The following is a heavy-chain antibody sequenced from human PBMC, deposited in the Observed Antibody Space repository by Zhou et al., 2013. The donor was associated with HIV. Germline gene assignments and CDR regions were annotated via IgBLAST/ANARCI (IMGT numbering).Heavy chain of an antibody. CDR2: IIPFFRTP. CDR1: GYTFTSYG. J-gene: IGHJ4*02. Sequence: QVQLVQSGAEVKKPGASVKVSCKASGYTFTSYGISWVRQAPGQGLEWMGGIIPFFRTPNYAQHFQDRVTITADESTNTAYMELSSLRSEDTAVFYXALRYTVERGSSMVPFEYWGQGTLVSVSS. V-gene: IGHV1-69*13. CDR3: ALRYTVERGSSMVPFEY. D-gene: IGHD3-10*01.